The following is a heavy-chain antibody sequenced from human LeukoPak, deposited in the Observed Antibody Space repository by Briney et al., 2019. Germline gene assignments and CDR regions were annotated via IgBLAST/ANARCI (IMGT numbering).Heavy chain of an antibody. CDR1: DDSITMYY. CDR3: ARGRVSSSTWYSTYYYYFYMDV. D-gene: IGHD1-1*01. J-gene: IGHJ6*03. CDR2: VYHTGST. V-gene: IGHV4-59*01. Sequence: SETLSLTCTVSDDSITMYYWTWIRQPPGKGLEWIGYVYHTGSTNFNPSLNGRVSISRDTSKNLFSLRLRSVTAADTAVYFCARGRVSSSTWYSTYYYYFYMDVWGKGTTVTVSS.